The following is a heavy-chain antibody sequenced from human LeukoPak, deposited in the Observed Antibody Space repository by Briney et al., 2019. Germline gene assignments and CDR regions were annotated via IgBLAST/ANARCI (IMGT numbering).Heavy chain of an antibody. CDR3: ARSQYKSSSWSRPKDWGARVFFDY. D-gene: IGHD6-13*01. V-gene: IGHV1-2*02. J-gene: IGHJ4*02. CDR2: INPNSGGT. CDR1: GYTFTGYY. Sequence: GASVKVSCKASGYTFTGYYMHWVRQAPGQGLEWMGWINPNSGGTNYAQKFQGRVTMTRDTSISTAYMELSRLRSDDTAVYYCARSQYKSSSWSRPKDWGARVFFDYWGQGTLVTVSS.